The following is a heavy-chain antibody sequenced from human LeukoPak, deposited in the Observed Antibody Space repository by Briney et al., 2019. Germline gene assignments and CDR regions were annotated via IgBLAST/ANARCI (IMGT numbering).Heavy chain of an antibody. D-gene: IGHD6-13*01. CDR2: ISAYNGNT. V-gene: IGHV1-18*01. CDR1: GYTFTSYG. CDR3: ARDPAAAAYDY. Sequence: ASVTVSFTASGYTFTSYGISWVRQAPGQGLEWMGWISAYNGNTNYAQKLQGRVTMTTDTSTSTAYMELRSLRSDDTAVYYCARDPAAAAYDYWGQGTLVTVSS. J-gene: IGHJ4*02.